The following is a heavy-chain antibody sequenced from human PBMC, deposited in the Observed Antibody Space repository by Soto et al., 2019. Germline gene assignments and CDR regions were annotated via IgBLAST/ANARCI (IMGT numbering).Heavy chain of an antibody. Sequence: GGSLRLSCAASGFTFSTYWMSWVRQAPGKGLEWVANIKEDGSEKYYVDSVEGRFTISRDNAKNSLYLQMASLRAEDTALYYCARGWGYFDSSGFPYLYAMDVWGQGTTVTVSS. J-gene: IGHJ6*02. CDR2: IKEDGSEK. V-gene: IGHV3-7*01. CDR1: GFTFSTYW. D-gene: IGHD3-22*01. CDR3: ARGWGYFDSSGFPYLYAMDV.